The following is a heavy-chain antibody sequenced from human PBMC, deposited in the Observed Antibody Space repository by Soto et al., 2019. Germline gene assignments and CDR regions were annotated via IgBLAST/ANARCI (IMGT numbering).Heavy chain of an antibody. Sequence: PGGSLRLSCAASGFTFSSYSMNWVRQAPGKGLEWVSSISSSSSYIYYADSVKGRFTISRDNAKNSLYLQMNSLRAEDTAVYYCARDPGIAAAGLDYWGQGTLVTVSS. CDR3: ARDPGIAAAGLDY. V-gene: IGHV3-21*01. CDR2: ISSSSSYI. CDR1: GFTFSSYS. J-gene: IGHJ4*02. D-gene: IGHD6-13*01.